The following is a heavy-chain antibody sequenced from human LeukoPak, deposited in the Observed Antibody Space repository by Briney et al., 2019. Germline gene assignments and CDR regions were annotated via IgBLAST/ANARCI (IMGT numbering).Heavy chain of an antibody. CDR1: GFTFSNYG. J-gene: IGHJ4*02. V-gene: IGHV3-30*18. CDR3: AKEVEGGWGPLDY. CDR2: ISYDGSNK. Sequence: GGSLRLSCAASGFTFSNYGMHWVRQAPGKGLEWVAVISYDGSNKYYADSVKGRFTISRDNSKNTLYLQMNSLRAEDTSVYYCAKEVEGGWGPLDYWGQGTLVTVSS. D-gene: IGHD3-16*01.